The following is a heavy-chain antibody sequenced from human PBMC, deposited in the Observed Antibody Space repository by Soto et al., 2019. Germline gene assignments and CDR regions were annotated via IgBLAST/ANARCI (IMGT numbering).Heavy chain of an antibody. D-gene: IGHD2-2*02. J-gene: IGHJ4*02. Sequence: SVKVSCKASGGTFSSYAISWVRQAPGQGLEWMGGIIPIFGTANYAQKFQGRVTITADESTSTAYMELSSLRSEDTAVYYCARGSGTLLYGNRMLFDYWGQGTPVTVSS. V-gene: IGHV1-69*13. CDR1: GGTFSSYA. CDR2: IIPIFGTA. CDR3: ARGSGTLLYGNRMLFDY.